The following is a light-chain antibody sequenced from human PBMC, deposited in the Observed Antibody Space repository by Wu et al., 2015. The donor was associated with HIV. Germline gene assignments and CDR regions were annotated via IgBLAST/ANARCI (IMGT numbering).Light chain of an antibody. J-gene: IGKJ2*01. Sequence: DVQMTQSPSSLSTPVGDRVTITCRASQDIIDSLAWYQQKPGKAPKLLLNAASRLQSGVPSRFIGSGSGTDYTLTISSLQPEDFATYYCQQYFSIPYTFGQGTKLEIE. CDR1: QDIIDS. V-gene: IGKV1-NL1*01. CDR2: AAS. CDR3: QQYFSIPYT.